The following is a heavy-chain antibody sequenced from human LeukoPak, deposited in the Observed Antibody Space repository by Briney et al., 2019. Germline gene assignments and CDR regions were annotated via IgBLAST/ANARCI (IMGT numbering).Heavy chain of an antibody. Sequence: SGTLSLTCAVYGGSFSGYYWSWIRQPPGKGLEWIGEINHSGSTNYNPYLKSRVTISIDTSKNQFSLKLSSVTATDTAVYYCARVPARMLGSDIWGQGTMVTVSS. D-gene: IGHD3-10*02. CDR2: INHSGST. J-gene: IGHJ3*02. V-gene: IGHV4-34*01. CDR1: GGSFSGYY. CDR3: ARVPARMLGSDI.